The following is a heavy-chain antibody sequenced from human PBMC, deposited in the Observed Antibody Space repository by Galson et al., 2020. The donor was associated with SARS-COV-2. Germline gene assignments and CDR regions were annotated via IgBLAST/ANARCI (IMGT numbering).Heavy chain of an antibody. V-gene: IGHV5-10-1*01. J-gene: IGHJ5*02. D-gene: IGHD5-18*01. CDR2: VDPSDTYT. Sequence: HGESLKISCKGSGYNFASYLINWVRQMPGKGLEWMGRVDPSDTYTRYSPSFQGHVSFSVDKSINTAYLQWSSLKASDTAMYYCARPVARGYSYGYDLWGQGTLVTVSS. CDR1: GYNFASYL. CDR3: ARPVARGYSYGYDL.